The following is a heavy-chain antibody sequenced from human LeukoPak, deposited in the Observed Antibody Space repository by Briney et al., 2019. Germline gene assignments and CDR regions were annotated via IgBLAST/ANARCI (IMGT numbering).Heavy chain of an antibody. CDR2: ISGGGDIT. V-gene: IGHV3-23*01. Sequence: PGGSLRLSCAASGFTFSSYVMTWVRQAPGKGLEWVSVISGGGDITNYADSVKGRFTISRDNSKNTLYLQMNSLRADDTAIYYCAKTVGHLEYWGQGTLVTVSS. D-gene: IGHD6-6*01. CDR3: AKTVGHLEY. CDR1: GFTFSSYV. J-gene: IGHJ4*02.